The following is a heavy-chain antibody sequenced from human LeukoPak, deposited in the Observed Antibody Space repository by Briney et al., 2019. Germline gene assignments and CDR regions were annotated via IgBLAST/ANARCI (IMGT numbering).Heavy chain of an antibody. Sequence: LPGGSMRLSCAASGFTFSSYAMSWVRQAPGKGLEWVSSISGSGGSTNYADSVKGRFTISRDNSKNTLYLQMNSLRSEDTAVYYCAADESDSNVYYAFDVWGQGTMVTVSA. J-gene: IGHJ3*01. D-gene: IGHD3-22*01. CDR1: GFTFSSYA. CDR2: ISGSGGST. V-gene: IGHV3-23*01. CDR3: AADESDSNVYYAFDV.